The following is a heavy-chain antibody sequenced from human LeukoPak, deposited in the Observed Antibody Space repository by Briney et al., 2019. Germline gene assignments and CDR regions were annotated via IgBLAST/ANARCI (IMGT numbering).Heavy chain of an antibody. CDR1: GYTFTSYG. CDR2: ISAYNGNT. V-gene: IGHV1-18*01. Sequence: GASVKVSCKASGYTFTSYGISWVRQAPGQGLEWMGWISAYNGNTNYAQKLQGRVTMTTDTSTSTAYMELRSLRSDDTAVYYCARDSGSSERLLWFGNDAFDIWGQGTMVTVSS. J-gene: IGHJ3*02. CDR3: ARDSGSSERLLWFGNDAFDI. D-gene: IGHD3-10*01.